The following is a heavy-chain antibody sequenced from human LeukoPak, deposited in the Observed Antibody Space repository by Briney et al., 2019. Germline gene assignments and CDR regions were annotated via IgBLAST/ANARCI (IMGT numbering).Heavy chain of an antibody. D-gene: IGHD1-7*01. J-gene: IGHJ4*02. V-gene: IGHV3-48*04. Sequence: PGGSLRLSCAASGFTFSSYNMNWVRQAPGEGLEWVSYISPSSSRIDYAASVRGRFTISRDNAKSSLYLQMNSLSTDDTAVYYCARMNYVSSGWGAPFDDWGQGTLVTVSS. CDR3: ARMNYVSSGWGAPFDD. CDR1: GFTFSSYN. CDR2: ISPSSSRI.